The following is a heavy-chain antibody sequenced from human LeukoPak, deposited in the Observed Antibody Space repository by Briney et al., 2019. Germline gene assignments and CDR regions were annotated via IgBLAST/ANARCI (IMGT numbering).Heavy chain of an antibody. CDR3: ATPVKY. CDR1: GFTFDDYG. J-gene: IGHJ4*02. CDR2: INSDGSST. Sequence: PGGSLRLSCAASGFTFDDYGMSWVRQAPGKGLVWVSRINSDGSSTSYADSVKGRFTISRDNAKNTLYLQMNSLRAEDTAVYYCATPVKYWGQGTLVTVSS. D-gene: IGHD4-17*01. V-gene: IGHV3-74*01.